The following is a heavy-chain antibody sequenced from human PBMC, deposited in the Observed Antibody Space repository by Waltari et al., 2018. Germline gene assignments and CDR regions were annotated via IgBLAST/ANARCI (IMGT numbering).Heavy chain of an antibody. Sequence: QVQLVESGGGVVQPGRSLRLSCAASRFTFSSYGMHWVRQAPGKGLEWVAVIWYDGTNKNYADSVKGRFTISRDNSKNTLYLQMNSLRAEDTALYYCARDRHSSNWYGPDYWGQGTLVTVSS. CDR2: IWYDGTNK. J-gene: IGHJ4*02. D-gene: IGHD6-13*01. CDR3: ARDRHSSNWYGPDY. V-gene: IGHV3-33*01. CDR1: RFTFSSYG.